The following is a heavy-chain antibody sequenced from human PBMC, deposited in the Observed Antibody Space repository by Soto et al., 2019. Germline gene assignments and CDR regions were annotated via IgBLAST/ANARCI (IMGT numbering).Heavy chain of an antibody. CDR1: GYTFTSYD. V-gene: IGHV1-8*02. Sequence: ASVKVSCKASGYTFTSYDINWVRQATGQGLEWMGWMNPNSGNTGYAQKFQGRVTMTRNTSISTAYMELSSLRSEDTAVYYCARGGYYGSASSFNGFDLWGQGTLVTVSS. J-gene: IGHJ5*02. CDR3: ARGGYYGSASSFNGFDL. D-gene: IGHD3-10*01. CDR2: MNPNSGNT.